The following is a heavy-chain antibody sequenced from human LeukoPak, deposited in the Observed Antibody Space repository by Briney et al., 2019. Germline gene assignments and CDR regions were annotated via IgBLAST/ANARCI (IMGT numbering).Heavy chain of an antibody. Sequence: QSGGSPRLSCAASGFNFSNYAMTWVRQAPGKGLEWVSGVTGSSSNTYYADSVKGRFTISRDNSKNMLYLEMNSLRVEDTAIYYCAKDRSSSTSCSNYWGRGTLVTVSS. J-gene: IGHJ4*02. CDR3: AKDRSSSTSCSNY. CDR2: VTGSSSNT. CDR1: GFNFSNYA. D-gene: IGHD2-2*01. V-gene: IGHV3-23*01.